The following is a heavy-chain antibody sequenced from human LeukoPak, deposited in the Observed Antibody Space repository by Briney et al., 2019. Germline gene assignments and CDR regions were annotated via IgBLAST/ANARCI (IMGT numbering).Heavy chain of an antibody. V-gene: IGHV4-34*01. CDR3: ARGAAAGTWSYYFDY. CDR2: INHSGST. D-gene: IGHD6-13*01. CDR1: GGSFSGYY. Sequence: SETLSLTCAVYGGSFSGYYWSWIRQPPGKGLEWIGEINHSGSTNYNPSLKSRVTISVDTSKNQFSLKLSSVTAADTAVYYCARGAAAGTWSYYFDYWGQGTLVTVSS. J-gene: IGHJ4*02.